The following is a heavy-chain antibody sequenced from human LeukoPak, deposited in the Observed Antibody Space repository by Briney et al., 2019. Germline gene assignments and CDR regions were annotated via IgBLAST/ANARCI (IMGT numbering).Heavy chain of an antibody. CDR3: AKSVRPGLGAYGMDV. J-gene: IGHJ6*01. CDR1: GFTFSSYA. Sequence: QSGGSLRLSCAASGFTFSSYAMSWVRQAPGKGLEWVSAISGSGGSTYYADSVKGRFTISRDNSKNTLYLQMNSLRAEDTAVYYCAKSVRPGLGAYGMDVWGQGTTVTVSS. CDR2: ISGSGGST. V-gene: IGHV3-23*01. D-gene: IGHD1-26*01.